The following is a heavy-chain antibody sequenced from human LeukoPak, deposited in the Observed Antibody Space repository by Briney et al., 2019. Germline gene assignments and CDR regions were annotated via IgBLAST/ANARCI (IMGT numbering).Heavy chain of an antibody. Sequence: NPGRSLRLSCAASGFIVSSNYMSWVRQAPGKGLEWVSIIYSGGSTHYADSVKGRSTISRDNSKNTLYLQMNSLRAEDTAVYYCARGGSLYSSSGRLDYWGQGTLVTVSS. CDR3: ARGGSLYSSSGRLDY. CDR2: IYSGGST. CDR1: GFIVSSNY. J-gene: IGHJ4*02. D-gene: IGHD3-22*01. V-gene: IGHV3-53*01.